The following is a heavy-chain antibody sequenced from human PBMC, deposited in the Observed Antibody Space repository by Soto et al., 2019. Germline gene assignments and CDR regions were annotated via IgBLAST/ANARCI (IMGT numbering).Heavy chain of an antibody. J-gene: IGHJ6*02. V-gene: IGHV4-34*01. Sequence: ETLSLTCGVYGGSFSGYYWSWIRQPPGKGLEWIGEVNHSGSTNYNPSLKSRVTISVDTSKNEFSLRLSSVTAADTAVYYCARLNGYCISTNCHGYYGMDVWGQGTTVTVS. D-gene: IGHD2-2*03. CDR2: VNHSGST. CDR3: ARLNGYCISTNCHGYYGMDV. CDR1: GGSFSGYY.